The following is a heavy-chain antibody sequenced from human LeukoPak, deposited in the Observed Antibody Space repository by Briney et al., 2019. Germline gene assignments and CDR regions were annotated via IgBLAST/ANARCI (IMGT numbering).Heavy chain of an antibody. D-gene: IGHD3-10*01. CDR3: AKGELLWFGELPDY. CDR1: GFTFSSYA. J-gene: IGHJ4*02. Sequence: GGSLRLSCAVSGFTFSSYAMGWVRQAPGKGLEWVSAISGSGGSTYYADSVKGRFTIPRDNSKNTLYLQMNSLRAEDTAVYYCAKGELLWFGELPDYWGQGTLVTVSS. V-gene: IGHV3-23*01. CDR2: ISGSGGST.